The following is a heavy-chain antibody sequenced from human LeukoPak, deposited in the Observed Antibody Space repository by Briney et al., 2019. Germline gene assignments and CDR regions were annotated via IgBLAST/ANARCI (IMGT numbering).Heavy chain of an antibody. CDR3: ARDAGRYSYGYEVPDC. CDR2: INPSGGST. J-gene: IGHJ4*02. D-gene: IGHD5-18*01. V-gene: IGHV1-46*01. CDR1: GYTFTSYY. Sequence: ASVKVSCKASGYTFTSYYMHWVRQAPGQGLEWMGIINPSGGSTSYAQKFQGRVTMTRDTSTSTVYMELSSLRSEDTAVYYCARDAGRYSYGYEVPDCWGQGTLVTVSS.